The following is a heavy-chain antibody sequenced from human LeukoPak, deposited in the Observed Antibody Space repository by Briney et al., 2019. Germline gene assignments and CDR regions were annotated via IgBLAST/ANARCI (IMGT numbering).Heavy chain of an antibody. CDR1: GFTFSDFY. Sequence: GGSVRLSCAASGFTFSDFYMTWIRQAPGKGLEWISYITSAGSTYYAGSVKGRFTISRDNAKTSLFLQMNNLGAEDTAVYYCASSYSSDWYSRWIDYWGQGTLVTVSS. CDR2: ITSAGST. CDR3: ASSYSSDWYSRWIDY. J-gene: IGHJ4*02. D-gene: IGHD6-19*01. V-gene: IGHV3-11*04.